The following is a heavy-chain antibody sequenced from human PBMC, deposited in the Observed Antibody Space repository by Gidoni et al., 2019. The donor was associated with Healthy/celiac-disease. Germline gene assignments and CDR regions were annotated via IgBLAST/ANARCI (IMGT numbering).Heavy chain of an antibody. J-gene: IGHJ1*01. CDR1: GFPVSSNY. Sequence: EVQLVESGGGLIQPGGSLSLSCAASGFPVSSNYMSWVRQAPGKGLEWVSVIYSGGSTYYADSVKGRFTISRDNSKNTLYLQMNSLRAEDTAVYYCARDYGDYPKYFQHWGQGTLVTVSS. CDR3: ARDYGDYPKYFQH. CDR2: IYSGGST. V-gene: IGHV3-53*01. D-gene: IGHD4-17*01.